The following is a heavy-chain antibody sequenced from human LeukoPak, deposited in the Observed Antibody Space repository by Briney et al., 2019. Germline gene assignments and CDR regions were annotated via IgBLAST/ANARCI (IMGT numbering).Heavy chain of an antibody. CDR2: INSEGSST. Sequence: GGSLRLSCAVSGFTFSDYYMSWIRQAPGKGLVWVSRINSEGSSTSYADSMKGRFTISRDNAKNTLYLQMNSLRAEDTAVYYCARGGYYGAFGYWGQGTLVTVSS. J-gene: IGHJ4*02. CDR1: GFTFSDYY. D-gene: IGHD4-17*01. CDR3: ARGGYYGAFGY. V-gene: IGHV3-74*01.